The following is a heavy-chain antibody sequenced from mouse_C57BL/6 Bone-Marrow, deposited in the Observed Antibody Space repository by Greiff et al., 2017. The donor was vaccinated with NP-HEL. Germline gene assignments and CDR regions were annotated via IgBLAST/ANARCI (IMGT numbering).Heavy chain of an antibody. V-gene: IGHV7-3*01. CDR2: IRNKANGYTT. D-gene: IGHD2-4*01. CDR1: GFTFTDYY. Sequence: EVQLVESGGGLVQPGGSLSLSCAASGFTFTDYYMSWVRQPPGTALEWLGFIRNKANGYTTEYSASVKGRFTISRDNSQSILYLQMNALRAEDSATYYCASLYYDYDGFAYWGQGTLVTVSA. CDR3: ASLYYDYDGFAY. J-gene: IGHJ3*01.